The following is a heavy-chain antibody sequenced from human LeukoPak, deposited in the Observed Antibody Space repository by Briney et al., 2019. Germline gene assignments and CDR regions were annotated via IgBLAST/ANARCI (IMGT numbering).Heavy chain of an antibody. CDR2: ISGSGGST. D-gene: IGHD6-13*01. V-gene: IGHV3-23*01. CDR1: GFTFSSYA. Sequence: GGSLRLSCAASGFTFSSYAMSWVRQAPGKGLEWVSAISGSGGSTYYADSVKGRFTISRDNSKNTLYLQMNSLRAEDTAVYYCAKDPYSSSWYNWFDPWGQGTLVTVPS. CDR3: AKDPYSSSWYNWFDP. J-gene: IGHJ5*02.